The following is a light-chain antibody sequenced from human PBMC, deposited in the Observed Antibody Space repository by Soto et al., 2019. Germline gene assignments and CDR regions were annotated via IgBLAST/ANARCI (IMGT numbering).Light chain of an antibody. Sequence: QSVLTQPRSVSGSPGQSVTVSCIGTSSDVGDYNSVSWYQQHPGKAPKLMIYGVSKRPSGVPDRFSGSKSGNTASLTISGLQAEDEADYYCCSYVGGYSYVFGIGTKLTVL. CDR1: SSDVGDYNS. CDR3: CSYVGGYSYV. V-gene: IGLV2-11*01. CDR2: GVS. J-gene: IGLJ1*01.